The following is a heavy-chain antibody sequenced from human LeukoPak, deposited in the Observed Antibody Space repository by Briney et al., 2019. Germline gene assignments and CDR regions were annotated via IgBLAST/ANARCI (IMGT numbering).Heavy chain of an antibody. Sequence: GGSLRLSCAASGFTFSSYAMSWVRQAPGKGLELVSAISGSGGSTYYADSVKGRFTISRDNSKNTLYLQMNSLRAEDTAVYYCAKGGARDGYNPFDYWGQGTLVTVSS. CDR3: AKGGARDGYNPFDY. CDR1: GFTFSSYA. CDR2: ISGSGGST. J-gene: IGHJ4*02. D-gene: IGHD5-24*01. V-gene: IGHV3-23*01.